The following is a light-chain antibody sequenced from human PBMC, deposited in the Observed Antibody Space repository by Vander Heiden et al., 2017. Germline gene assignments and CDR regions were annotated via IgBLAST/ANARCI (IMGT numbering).Light chain of an antibody. J-gene: IGLJ3*02. V-gene: IGLV2-14*01. CDR3: SSYTSSSTLV. CDR1: SSDVGGYNY. CDR2: DVS. Sequence: QSALTPPASVSGSPGPSLNISCTGTSSDVGGYNYVSWYQQHPGKAHKLMIYDVSNRPSGVSNRFSGSKSGNTASLTISGLQAEDEDDYYCSSYTSSSTLVFGGGTKLTVL.